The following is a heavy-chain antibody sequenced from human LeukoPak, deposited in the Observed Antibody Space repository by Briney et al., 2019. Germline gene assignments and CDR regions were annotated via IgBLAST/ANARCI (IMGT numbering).Heavy chain of an antibody. D-gene: IGHD2-15*01. CDR1: GFTFTSYA. CDR2: ISSEGGST. V-gene: IGHV3-64*04. CDR3: ARTKDWAFDI. Sequence: GGSLRLSCSASGFTFTSYAMHWVRQAPGKGLEYVSSISSEGGSTYYADSVKGRFTISRDNSKNTLYLQMDSLRAEDTAVYYCARTKDWAFDIWGQGTMVTVSS. J-gene: IGHJ3*02.